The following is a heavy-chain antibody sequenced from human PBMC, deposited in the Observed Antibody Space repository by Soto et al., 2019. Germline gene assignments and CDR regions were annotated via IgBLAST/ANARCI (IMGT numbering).Heavy chain of an antibody. Sequence: QITLKESGPTLVKPTQTLTLTCTFSGFSLSTSGVGVGWIRQPPGKALEWLALIYSNDAKRYSPSLKSRLTITTDTSKTQVVLTMTNMDPVDTATYYCAHRSDGSGSLFSPYYYYYGMDVWGQGTTVTVSS. D-gene: IGHD3-10*01. CDR2: IYSNDAK. V-gene: IGHV2-5*01. J-gene: IGHJ6*02. CDR1: GFSLSTSGVG. CDR3: AHRSDGSGSLFSPYYYYYGMDV.